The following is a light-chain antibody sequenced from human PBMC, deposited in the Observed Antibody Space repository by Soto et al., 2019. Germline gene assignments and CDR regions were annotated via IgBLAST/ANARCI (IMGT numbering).Light chain of an antibody. J-gene: IGKJ1*01. V-gene: IGKV1-5*03. CDR3: HQYRTFPCT. Sequence: DIQLTQSPSTLSALVGDRVTITCRASENINSWVAWYQQKPGKAPKRLIYKASTLISGVPSRFSGGGSGAEFTLTIATLPADDFATYHCHQYRTFPCTFGQGTKVESK. CDR1: ENINSW. CDR2: KAS.